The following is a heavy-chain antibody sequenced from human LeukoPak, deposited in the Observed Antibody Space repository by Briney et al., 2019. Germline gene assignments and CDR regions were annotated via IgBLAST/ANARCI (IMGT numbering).Heavy chain of an antibody. J-gene: IGHJ4*02. D-gene: IGHD5-18*01. CDR2: IIPIFGTA. Sequence: ASVKVSCKASGGTFSSYAISWVRQAPGQGLEWMGGIIPIFGTANYAKKFQGRVTITADESTSTAYMELSSLRSEDKAVYYCASREPGYSYGWDYWGQGTLVTVSS. V-gene: IGHV1-69*13. CDR3: ASREPGYSYGWDY. CDR1: GGTFSSYA.